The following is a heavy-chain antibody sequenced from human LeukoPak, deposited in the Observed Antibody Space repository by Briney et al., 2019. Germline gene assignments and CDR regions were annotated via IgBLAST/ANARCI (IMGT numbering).Heavy chain of an antibody. CDR2: INHSGST. Sequence: SETLSLTCAVYVGSFSGYYWSWIRQPPGKGVEWIGEINHSGSTNYNPPLQSRVPISVHTTKYQLSLMLRSVTAANTALYRFARGRAFGVLFDYWGQGTLVTVSS. CDR3: ARGRAFGVLFDY. J-gene: IGHJ4*02. V-gene: IGHV4-34*01. CDR1: VGSFSGYY. D-gene: IGHD3-16*01.